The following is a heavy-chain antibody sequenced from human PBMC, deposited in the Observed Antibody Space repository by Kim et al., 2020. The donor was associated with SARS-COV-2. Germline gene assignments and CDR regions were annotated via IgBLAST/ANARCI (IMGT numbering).Heavy chain of an antibody. CDR3: ARVGDSGHYFDY. V-gene: IGHV5-51*01. J-gene: IGHJ4*02. D-gene: IGHD3-10*01. Sequence: RYSPSFQGQVTISADKSISTAYLQWSSLKASDTAMYYCARVGDSGHYFDYWGQGTLVTVSS.